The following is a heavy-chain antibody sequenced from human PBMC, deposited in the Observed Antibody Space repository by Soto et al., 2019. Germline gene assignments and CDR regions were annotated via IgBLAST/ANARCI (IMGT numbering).Heavy chain of an antibody. D-gene: IGHD6-19*01. Sequence: QVQLVESGGGVVQPGRSLRLSCAASGFTFSSYGMHWVRQAPGKGLEWVAVIWYDGSNKYYADSVKGRFTISRNNSKNTLYLQMNSPRAEDTAVYYCARDRTAVAVASQPGMDVWGQGTTITVSS. J-gene: IGHJ6*02. V-gene: IGHV3-33*01. CDR1: GFTFSSYG. CDR3: ARDRTAVAVASQPGMDV. CDR2: IWYDGSNK.